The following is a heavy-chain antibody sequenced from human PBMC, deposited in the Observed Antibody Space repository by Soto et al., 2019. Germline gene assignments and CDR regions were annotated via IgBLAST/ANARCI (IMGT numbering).Heavy chain of an antibody. V-gene: IGHV3-11*05. CDR2: ISSSTIYT. Sequence: QVQLVESGGGLVKPGGSLRLSCAVSGFTFSDYYMTWIRQAPGKGLEWVSYISSSTIYTNYADSVNGRLTISRDNAKNSLFLQMNSLRAEDKAVYYCARVRGDAADYVDFWGQGTLVTVSS. D-gene: IGHD2-15*01. CDR1: GFTFSDYY. CDR3: ARVRGDAADYVDF. J-gene: IGHJ4*02.